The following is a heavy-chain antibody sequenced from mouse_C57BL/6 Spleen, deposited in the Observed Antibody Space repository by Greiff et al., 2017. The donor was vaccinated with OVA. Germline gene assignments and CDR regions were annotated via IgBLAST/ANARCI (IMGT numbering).Heavy chain of an antibody. Sequence: EVKVVESGGGLVQPGGSLKLSCAASGFTFSDYYMYWVRQTPEKRLEWVAYISNGGGSTYYPDTVKGRFTISRDNAKNTLYLQMSRLKSEDTAMYYCARKGEGYGSSLYYFDYWGQGTTLTVSS. D-gene: IGHD1-1*01. V-gene: IGHV5-12*01. CDR3: ARKGEGYGSSLYYFDY. CDR2: ISNGGGST. J-gene: IGHJ2*01. CDR1: GFTFSDYY.